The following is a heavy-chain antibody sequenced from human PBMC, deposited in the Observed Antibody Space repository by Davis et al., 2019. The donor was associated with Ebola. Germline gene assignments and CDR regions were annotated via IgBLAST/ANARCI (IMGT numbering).Heavy chain of an antibody. CDR2: ISGDGGST. J-gene: IGHJ6*02. CDR3: ARDSPPYYDILIGGGMDV. Sequence: GGSLRLSCAASGFTFDDYAMHWVRQAPGKGLEWVSLISGDGGSTYYADSVKGRFTISRDNSKNTLYLQMNSLRAEDTAVYYCARDSPPYYDILIGGGMDVWGQGTTVTVSS. V-gene: IGHV3-43*02. CDR1: GFTFDDYA. D-gene: IGHD3-9*01.